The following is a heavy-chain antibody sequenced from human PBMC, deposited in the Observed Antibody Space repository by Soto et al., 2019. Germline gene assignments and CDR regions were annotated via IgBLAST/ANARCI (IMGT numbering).Heavy chain of an antibody. CDR2: IYYSGST. CDR3: ARHRYFIAVAGRDAFDI. D-gene: IGHD6-19*01. J-gene: IGHJ3*02. Sequence: SETLSLTCTVSGGSISSSSYYWGWIRQPPGKGLEWIGSIYYSGSTYYNPSLKSRVTISVDTSKNQFSLKLSSVTAADTAVYYCARHRYFIAVAGRDAFDIWGQGTMVTVSS. V-gene: IGHV4-39*01. CDR1: GGSISSSSYY.